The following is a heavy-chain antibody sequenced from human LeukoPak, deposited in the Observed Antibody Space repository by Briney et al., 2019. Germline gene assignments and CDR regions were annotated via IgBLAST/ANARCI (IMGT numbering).Heavy chain of an antibody. D-gene: IGHD1-26*01. Sequence: PGGSLRLSCAASGFTFSSYSMNWVRQAPGKGLEWVSYISSSSSTIYYADSVKGRFTISRDNAKNSLHLQMNSLRAEDTAVYYYARAPAIVGATRLDYWGQGTLVTVSS. V-gene: IGHV3-48*04. J-gene: IGHJ4*02. CDR3: ARAPAIVGATRLDY. CDR2: ISSSSSTI. CDR1: GFTFSSYS.